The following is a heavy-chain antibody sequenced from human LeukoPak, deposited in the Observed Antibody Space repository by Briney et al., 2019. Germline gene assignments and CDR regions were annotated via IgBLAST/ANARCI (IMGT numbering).Heavy chain of an antibody. CDR3: AKDIHIGHGSGWPES. CDR2: ITWDGGST. CDR1: GFTFSSYA. J-gene: IGHJ5*02. Sequence: QPGRSLRLSCAASGFTFSSYAMHWVRQVPGQGLEWVSHITWDGGSTYYAGSVKGRFTISRDNSKNSLYLQMNSLGAEDTALYYCAKDIHIGHGSGWPESWGQGTLVTVSS. V-gene: IGHV3-43D*03. D-gene: IGHD6-19*01.